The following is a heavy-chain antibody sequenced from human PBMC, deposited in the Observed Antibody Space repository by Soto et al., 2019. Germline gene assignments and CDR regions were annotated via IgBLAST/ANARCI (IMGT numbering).Heavy chain of an antibody. D-gene: IGHD6-19*01. CDR1: GFTFSSYA. Sequence: GGSLRLSCAASGFTFSSYAMSWVRQAPGKGLEWVSAISGSGGSTYCADSVKGRFTISRDNSKNTLYLQMNSLRAEDTAVYYCAKQASSERAVAGTEIDYWGQGTLVTVSS. J-gene: IGHJ4*02. V-gene: IGHV3-23*01. CDR3: AKQASSERAVAGTEIDY. CDR2: ISGSGGST.